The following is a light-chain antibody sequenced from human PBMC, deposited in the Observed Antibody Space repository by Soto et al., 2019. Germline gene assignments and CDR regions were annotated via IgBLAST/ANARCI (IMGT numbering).Light chain of an antibody. CDR3: QQRYRWPPLT. J-gene: IGKJ4*01. V-gene: IGKV3-11*01. CDR2: DAT. CDR1: QSVFRY. Sequence: EIVLTQSPVTLSLSPGDTATLSCRASQSVFRYVAWYQQKPGQAPRLLIDDATIRAAGIPASFSGRGSGTDFSLTISSLEPEEFAVYYCQQRYRWPPLTFGGGTKVEVQ.